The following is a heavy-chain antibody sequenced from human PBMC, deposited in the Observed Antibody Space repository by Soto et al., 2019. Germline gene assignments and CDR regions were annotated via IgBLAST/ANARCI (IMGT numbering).Heavy chain of an antibody. CDR2: IYPGDSDT. D-gene: IGHD6-19*01. CDR3: ARQDGSALYYFDY. Sequence: PGESLKISCKGSGYTFTSYWIAWVRQMPGKGLEWMGIIYPGDSDTRYSPSFQGQVSISADKSISTAYLQWSSLKASDTAMYYCARQDGSALYYFDYWGQGTMVTVSS. CDR1: GYTFTSYW. J-gene: IGHJ4*02. V-gene: IGHV5-51*01.